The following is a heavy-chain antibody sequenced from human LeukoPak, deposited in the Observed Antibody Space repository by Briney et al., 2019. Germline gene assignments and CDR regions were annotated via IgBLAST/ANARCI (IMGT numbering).Heavy chain of an antibody. CDR1: GFTFSSYW. D-gene: IGHD3-9*01. Sequence: PGGSLRLSCAASGFTFSSYWMSWVRQAPGKGLEWVANTKQDGSEKYYVDSVKGRFTISRDNAKNSLYLQMNSLRAEDTAVYYCARLLRYFDWSQDGAFDIWGQGTMVTVSS. V-gene: IGHV3-7*01. J-gene: IGHJ3*02. CDR2: TKQDGSEK. CDR3: ARLLRYFDWSQDGAFDI.